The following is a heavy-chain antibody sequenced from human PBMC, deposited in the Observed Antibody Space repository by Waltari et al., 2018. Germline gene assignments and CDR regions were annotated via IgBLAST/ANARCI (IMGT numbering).Heavy chain of an antibody. CDR1: GYTLTELS. D-gene: IGHD2-8*01. J-gene: IGHJ2*01. CDR2: FDPEDGET. Sequence: QVQLVQSGAEVKKPGASVKVSCKVSGYTLTELSMHWVRQAPGKGLEWMGGFDPEDGETIYAQKFQGRVTMTEDTSTDTAYMELSSLRSEDTAVYYCATVSRYCTNGVCYWYFDLWGRGTLVTVSS. V-gene: IGHV1-24*01. CDR3: ATVSRYCTNGVCYWYFDL.